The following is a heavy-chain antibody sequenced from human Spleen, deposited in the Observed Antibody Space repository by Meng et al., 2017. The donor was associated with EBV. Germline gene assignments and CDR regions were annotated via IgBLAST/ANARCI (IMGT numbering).Heavy chain of an antibody. D-gene: IGHD2-8*02. CDR3: ARYGGTGTYYFDY. J-gene: IGHJ4*02. Sequence: QLQLQESGSGLVKPSQTLSLTCAVSGGSISSGAYAWSWIRQPPGKGLEWIGYIYNSGSTYYNPSLKSPVTISVDRSKNQFSLKLSSVTAADTAVYYCARYGGTGTYYFDYWGRGTMVTVSA. V-gene: IGHV4-30-2*01. CDR1: GGSISSGAYA. CDR2: IYNSGST.